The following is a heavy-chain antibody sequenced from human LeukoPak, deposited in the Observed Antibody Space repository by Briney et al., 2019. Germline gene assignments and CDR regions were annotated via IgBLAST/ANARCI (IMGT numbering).Heavy chain of an antibody. D-gene: IGHD6-19*01. V-gene: IGHV4-4*09. CDR1: GAPISRFF. CDR3: VQSTGWPGFDY. CDR2: IYNGVPT. J-gene: IGHJ4*02. Sequence: SETLSLTCTTSGAPISRFFWSWVRQPLGKGLEWIGNIYNGVPTFFNPSLKSRVSISVDTSKGQFSLQLASVTAADTAVYYCVQSTGWPGFDYWGQGILVTVSS.